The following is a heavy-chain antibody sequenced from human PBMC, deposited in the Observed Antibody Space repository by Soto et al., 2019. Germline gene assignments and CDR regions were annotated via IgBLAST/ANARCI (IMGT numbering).Heavy chain of an antibody. Sequence: RGESLKISCKGSGYSCTSYWIAWVRQVPGKGLELMGVIYPGDSDIRYSPSFQGQVTISADKSISTAYLQWSSLKASDSAMYYCARHVAATGEDYWGQGTMVTVSS. CDR3: ARHVAATGEDY. D-gene: IGHD6-19*01. CDR1: GYSCTSYW. J-gene: IGHJ4*02. V-gene: IGHV5-51*01. CDR2: IYPGDSDI.